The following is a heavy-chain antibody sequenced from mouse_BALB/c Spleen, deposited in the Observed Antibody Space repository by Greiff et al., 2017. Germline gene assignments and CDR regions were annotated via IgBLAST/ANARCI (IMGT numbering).Heavy chain of an antibody. CDR2: INPSNGRT. D-gene: IGHD2-2*01. CDR1: GYTFTSYW. V-gene: IGHV1S81*02. Sequence: VQLQQPGAELVKPGASVKLSCKASGYTFTSYWMHWVKQRPGQGLEWIGEINPSNGRTNYNEKFKSKATLTVDKSSSTAYMQLSSLTSEDSAVYYCARDGYDGGGKDDWGQGTTLTVSS. J-gene: IGHJ2*01. CDR3: ARDGYDGGGKDD.